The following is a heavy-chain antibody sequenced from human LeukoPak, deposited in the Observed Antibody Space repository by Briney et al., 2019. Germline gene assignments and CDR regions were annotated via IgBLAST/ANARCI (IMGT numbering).Heavy chain of an antibody. J-gene: IGHJ4*02. CDR3: AKVGFRTVGVVVIQGGYFDY. CDR1: GFTFSIYA. D-gene: IGHD3-22*01. Sequence: PGGSLRPSCAASGFTFSIYAMSWVRQAPGKGLEWVSAISGSGGSTYYADSVKGRFTISRDNSKNTLYLQMNSLRAEDTAVYYCAKVGFRTVGVVVIQGGYFDYWGQGTLVTVSS. CDR2: ISGSGGST. V-gene: IGHV3-23*01.